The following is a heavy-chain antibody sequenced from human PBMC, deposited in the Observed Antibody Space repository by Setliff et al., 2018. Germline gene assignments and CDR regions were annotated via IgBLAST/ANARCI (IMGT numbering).Heavy chain of an antibody. J-gene: IGHJ5*02. CDR1: GYTFSSYA. CDR2: INTITGNP. Sequence: ASVKVSCKASGYTFSSYAMNWVRQAPGQGLEWMGRINTITGNPTYAQGFTGRFVFSLDTSVSTAYLQISSLKPEDTAVYYCARDLGYCSRTSCHGDWFDPWGQGTLVTVS. D-gene: IGHD2-2*01. CDR3: ARDLGYCSRTSCHGDWFDP. V-gene: IGHV7-4-1*02.